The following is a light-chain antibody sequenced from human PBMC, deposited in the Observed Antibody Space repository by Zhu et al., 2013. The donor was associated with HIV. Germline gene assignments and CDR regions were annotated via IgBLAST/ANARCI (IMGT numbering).Light chain of an antibody. CDR2: QDR. CDR3: QAWDSSTVI. Sequence: SYELTQPPSVSVSPGQTASITCSGDKLGDKYACWYQQKSGQSPVLVIYQDRKRPSGIPERFSGSNSGNTATLTISGTQAMDEADYYCQAWDSSTVIFGGGTKLTVL. V-gene: IGLV3-1*01. J-gene: IGLJ2*01. CDR1: KLGDKY.